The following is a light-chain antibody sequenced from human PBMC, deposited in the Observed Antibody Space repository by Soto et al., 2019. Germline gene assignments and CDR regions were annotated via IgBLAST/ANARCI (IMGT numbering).Light chain of an antibody. V-gene: IGLV2-23*02. CDR1: SSDVGSYNL. CDR3: CSYAGSSPVYV. Sequence: QSALTQPASVSGSPGQSITISCTVTSSDVGSYNLVSWYQQHPGKAPKLMIYEVSKRPSGVSNRFSGSKSGNTASLTISGLQAEDEADYYCCSYAGSSPVYVFXPGTKVTVL. CDR2: EVS. J-gene: IGLJ1*01.